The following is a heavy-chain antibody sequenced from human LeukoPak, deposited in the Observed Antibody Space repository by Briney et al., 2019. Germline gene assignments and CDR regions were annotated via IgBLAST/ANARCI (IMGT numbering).Heavy chain of an antibody. Sequence: PGGSLRLSCAASGFTFSSYEMNWVRQAPGKGLELVSYISSSCSTIYYADSVKGRFTISRDNAKNSLYLQMNSLRAEDTAVYYCASDGGVVTTGYYFDYWGQGTLVTVSS. D-gene: IGHD3-3*01. CDR3: ASDGGVVTTGYYFDY. V-gene: IGHV3-48*03. CDR2: ISSSCSTI. J-gene: IGHJ4*02. CDR1: GFTFSSYE.